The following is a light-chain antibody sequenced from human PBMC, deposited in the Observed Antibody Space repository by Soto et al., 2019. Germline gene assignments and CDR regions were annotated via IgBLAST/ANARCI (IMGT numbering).Light chain of an antibody. CDR3: SSYTNKLTYV. CDR1: SSDVGGYNY. J-gene: IGLJ1*01. V-gene: IGLV2-14*01. CDR2: EVS. Sequence: QSALTQPASVSGSPGQSITISCTGTSSDVGGYNYVSWYQQHPGKAPKLMIYEVSNRPSGFSNRFSGSKSGNTASLTISGLQAEDEADYYCSSYTNKLTYVFGTGTKLTVL.